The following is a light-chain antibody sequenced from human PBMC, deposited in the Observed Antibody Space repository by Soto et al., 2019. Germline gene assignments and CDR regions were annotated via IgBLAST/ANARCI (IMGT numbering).Light chain of an antibody. CDR2: DAS. CDR3: QQYNSYPLT. V-gene: IGKV1-5*01. Sequence: DIQMTQSPSTLSASVGDRVSITCRASQSMSGWLAWYQQKPGKAPKVLIYDASSLESGVPSRFSGSGSGTEFTFTISSLQPDDFATYYCQQYNSYPLTFGGGTKVEIK. J-gene: IGKJ4*01. CDR1: QSMSGW.